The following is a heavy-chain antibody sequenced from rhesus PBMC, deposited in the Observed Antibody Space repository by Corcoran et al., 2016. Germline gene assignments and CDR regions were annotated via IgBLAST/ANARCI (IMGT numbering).Heavy chain of an antibody. CDR1: GYTFTDYY. D-gene: IGHD4-23*01. J-gene: IGHJ6*01. CDR3: ARGDSNYHYGLDS. Sequence: QVQLVQSGAEVKKPGSSVKVSCKASGYTFTDYYMHWVRQAPRQGLEWMGWINPYNGNTKYAQKCQGSGTMTRDTSTSTAYMELSSLRSEDTAVYYCARGDSNYHYGLDSWGQGVVVTVSS. V-gene: IGHV1S2*01. CDR2: INPYNGNT.